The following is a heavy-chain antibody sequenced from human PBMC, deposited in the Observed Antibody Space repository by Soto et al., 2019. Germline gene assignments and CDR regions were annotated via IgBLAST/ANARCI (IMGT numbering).Heavy chain of an antibody. D-gene: IGHD3-16*01. J-gene: IGHJ4*02. V-gene: IGHV3-23*01. Sequence: GGSLRLSGVASGFTCSNYAMTRVRQAPVKGLAWVSAIRGGDVSPPYQDSVKGRLTISRDNSKNTLYLHMNSFRADDTAAYYCAKWHTYNYDSLAFSGFDCWGKGIQVTVSS. CDR1: GFTCSNYA. CDR3: AKWHTYNYDSLAFSGFDC. CDR2: IRGGDVSP.